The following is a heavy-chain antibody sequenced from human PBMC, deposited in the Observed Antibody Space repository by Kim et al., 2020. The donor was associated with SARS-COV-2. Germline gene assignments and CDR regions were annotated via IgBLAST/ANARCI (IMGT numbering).Heavy chain of an antibody. D-gene: IGHD5-18*01. Sequence: SETLSLTCTVSGGSISSGGYYWSWIRQHPGKSLEWIGYIYYSGSTYYNPSLKSRVTISVDTSKNQFSLKLSSETAADTAVYYCARGNAAMVTDGCYFDLWGRGTLVTVSS. CDR3: ARGNAAMVTDGCYFDL. J-gene: IGHJ2*01. CDR1: GGSISSGGYY. CDR2: IYYSGST. V-gene: IGHV4-31*03.